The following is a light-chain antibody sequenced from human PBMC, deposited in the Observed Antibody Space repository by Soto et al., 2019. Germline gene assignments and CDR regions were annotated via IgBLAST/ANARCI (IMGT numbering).Light chain of an antibody. J-gene: IGKJ1*01. V-gene: IGKV3-20*01. CDR3: QQYGNSPWT. CDR1: QPVSSNY. Sequence: ELVLTPIPGTIFLFRGTRATLSSMVSQPVSSNYLAWYQQKPGQAPRLLIYGASSRATGIPARFSDSRSGTDFTLTISSLQPEDLAVYYCQQYGNSPWTFGQGIKVDI. CDR2: GAS.